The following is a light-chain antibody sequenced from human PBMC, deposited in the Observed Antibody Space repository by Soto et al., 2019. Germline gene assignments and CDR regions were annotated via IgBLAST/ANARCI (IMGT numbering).Light chain of an antibody. CDR1: QGISSW. J-gene: IGKJ4*01. CDR2: DAT. Sequence: DIQMTQSPSTLSASVGDRVTITCRASQGISSWLAWYQQKPGNAPKLLIYDATSLESGVSSRFNGSGSGTECALTVSSRQPGEFAPSARQQYNNYRALTFRGGTKVEI. V-gene: IGKV1-5*01. CDR3: QQYNNYRALT.